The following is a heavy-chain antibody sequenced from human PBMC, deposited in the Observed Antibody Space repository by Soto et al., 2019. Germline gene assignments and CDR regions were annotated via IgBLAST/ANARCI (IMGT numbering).Heavy chain of an antibody. CDR3: APVDASNYSAGSDSGEVAY. Sequence: QVYLVPSGGDVIRPGASVQVSCRASVYPFINYGISWVRQAPGHGREWMGGITVYNGHTNYGQKFQGRLNITTDTDTSTAYKEVGSVMSAEAAVYYYAPVDASNYSAGSDSGEVAYGSQGTLVTVSS. V-gene: IGHV1-18*01. CDR2: ITVYNGHT. J-gene: IGHJ4*02. D-gene: IGHD2-15*01. CDR1: VYPFINYG.